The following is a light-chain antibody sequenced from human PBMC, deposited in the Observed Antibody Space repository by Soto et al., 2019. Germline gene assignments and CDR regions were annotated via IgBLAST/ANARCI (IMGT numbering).Light chain of an antibody. Sequence: QSVLTQPPSASGTPGQRVTISCSGSSSNIGGNPVNWYQQLPGTAPKLLIYNNSQRPSGVPDRFSGSKSGTSASLAISGLQSEDEADYYCAAWHDSLNGPVFGGGTKVTVL. CDR2: NNS. J-gene: IGLJ3*02. CDR3: AAWHDSLNGPV. V-gene: IGLV1-44*01. CDR1: SSNIGGNP.